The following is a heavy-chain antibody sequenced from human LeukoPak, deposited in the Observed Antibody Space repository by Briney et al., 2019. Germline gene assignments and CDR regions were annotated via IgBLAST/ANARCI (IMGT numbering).Heavy chain of an antibody. J-gene: IGHJ4*02. CDR3: ARDLIAAAAFDY. CDR1: GFTVSTNY. CDR2: IYSGGST. Sequence: GGSLRLSCAVSGFTVSTNYMSWVRQAPGKGLEWVSSIYSGGSTYYADSVKGRFTISRDNSKNTLYLQMNSLRAEDTAVYYCARDLIAAAAFDYWGPGTLVTVSS. D-gene: IGHD6-13*01. V-gene: IGHV3-66*01.